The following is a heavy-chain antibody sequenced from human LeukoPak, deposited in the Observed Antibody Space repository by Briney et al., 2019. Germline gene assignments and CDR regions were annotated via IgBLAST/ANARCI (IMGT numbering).Heavy chain of an antibody. CDR2: IRDRSHGGTT. CDR1: GFSFNTYN. V-gene: IGHV3-71*01. CDR3: ARGYYYGSSYYDGDY. Sequence: GGSLRLSCAASGFSFNTYNTNWVCQAPGKGLEWVGLIRDRSHGGTTAYAASVQGRFTISRDDSKNIAYLHMNSLKTDDTAVYYCARGYYYGSSYYDGDYWGRGTLLTVSS. J-gene: IGHJ4*02. D-gene: IGHD3-22*01.